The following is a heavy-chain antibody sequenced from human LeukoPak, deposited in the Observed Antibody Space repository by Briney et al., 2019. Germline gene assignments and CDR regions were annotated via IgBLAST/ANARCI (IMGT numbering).Heavy chain of an antibody. V-gene: IGHV4-39*07. CDR1: GGSISSSSYY. D-gene: IGHD1-26*01. CDR3: ARGRGWELPDY. CDR2: IYYSGST. J-gene: IGHJ4*02. Sequence: SETLSLACTVSGGSISSSSYYWGWIRQPPGKGLEWIGSIYYSGSTYYNPSLKSRVTISVDTSKNQFSLKLSSVTAADTAVYYCARGRGWELPDYWGQGTLVTVSS.